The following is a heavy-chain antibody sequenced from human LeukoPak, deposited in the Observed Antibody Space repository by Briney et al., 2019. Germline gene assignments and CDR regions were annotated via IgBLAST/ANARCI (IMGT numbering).Heavy chain of an antibody. D-gene: IGHD4-17*01. V-gene: IGHV4-59*12. J-gene: IGHJ4*02. CDR3: ARENDYGDFCDC. CDR1: GGSISSYY. Sequence: SETLSLTCTVSGGSISSYYWSWIRQPPGKGLEWIGYIYYSGSTNYNPSLKSRVTISVDTSKNQFSLKLSSMTAADTAVYYCARENDYGDFCDCWGQGSLVTVSS. CDR2: IYYSGST.